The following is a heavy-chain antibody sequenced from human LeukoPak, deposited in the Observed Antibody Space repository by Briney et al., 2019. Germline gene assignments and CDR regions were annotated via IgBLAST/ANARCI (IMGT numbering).Heavy chain of an antibody. D-gene: IGHD3-22*01. V-gene: IGHV3-21*01. Sequence: GGSPRLSCVASGYTFSSFSINWVRQAPGKGLEWVSSISVRSNYIYYADSVRGRFSISRDDARDSLFLQMNSLRAEDTAVYYCVRLRRNSDTSGYYYYYDFWGQGTLVTVSS. J-gene: IGHJ4*02. CDR2: ISVRSNYI. CDR1: GYTFSSFS. CDR3: VRLRRNSDTSGYYYYYDF.